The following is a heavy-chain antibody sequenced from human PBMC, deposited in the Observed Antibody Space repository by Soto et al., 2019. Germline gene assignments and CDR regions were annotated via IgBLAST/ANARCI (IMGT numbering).Heavy chain of an antibody. J-gene: IGHJ5*02. V-gene: IGHV4-34*01. Sequence: SETQSLTCAVYGGSFSGYYWSWIRQPPGKGLEWIGEINHSGSTNYNPSLKSRVTISVDSSKNQFSLKLSSVTAADTAVYYCARVPHYYDYVWGSYRFRTPFDPWGQGTLVTVSS. CDR2: INHSGST. CDR1: GGSFSGYY. CDR3: ARVPHYYDYVWGSYRFRTPFDP. D-gene: IGHD3-16*02.